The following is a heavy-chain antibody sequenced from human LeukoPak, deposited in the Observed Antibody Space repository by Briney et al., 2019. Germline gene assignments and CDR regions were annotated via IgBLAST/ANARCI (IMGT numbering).Heavy chain of an antibody. CDR1: GDSVSSNSAA. CDR2: TYYRSKWYN. CDR3: ARESEIVWFGELLSYYGMDV. D-gene: IGHD3-10*01. V-gene: IGHV6-1*01. Sequence: SQTLSLTCAISGDSVSSNSAAWNWIRQSPSRGLEWLGRTYYRSKWYNDYAVSVKSRITINPDTSKNQFSLQLNSVTPEDTAVYYCARESEIVWFGELLSYYGMDVWGQGTTVTVSS. J-gene: IGHJ6*02.